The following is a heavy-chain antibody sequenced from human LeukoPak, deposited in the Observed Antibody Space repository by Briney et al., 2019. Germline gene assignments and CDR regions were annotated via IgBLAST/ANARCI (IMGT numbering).Heavy chain of an antibody. D-gene: IGHD4-17*01. Sequence: PGGSPRLSCAASGFTFSTYWMHWVRQGPGKGLVWVSRINSDGTTTNYADSVKGRFTISRDNAKNTLYLQMNSLRAEDTAVYYCASDRVTTEYWGQGTLVTVSS. CDR1: GFTFSTYW. CDR2: INSDGTTT. V-gene: IGHV3-74*01. CDR3: ASDRVTTEY. J-gene: IGHJ4*02.